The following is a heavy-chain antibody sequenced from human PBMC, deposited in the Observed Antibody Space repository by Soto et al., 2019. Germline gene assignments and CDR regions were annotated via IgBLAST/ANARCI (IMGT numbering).Heavy chain of an antibody. CDR3: YYYGSGSYSKYNWFDP. J-gene: IGHJ5*02. CDR2: MNPGNNQH. D-gene: IGHD3-10*01. CDR1: GYSFTNYD. V-gene: IGHV1-8*01. Sequence: ASVKVSCKASGYSFTNYDIHWVRQAAGLGLEWMGWMNPGNNQHVYTQKFRDRVTVSTDTSISTTNMDPVDTATYYCAHRLPYYYGSGSYSKYNWFDPWGQGTLVTVSS.